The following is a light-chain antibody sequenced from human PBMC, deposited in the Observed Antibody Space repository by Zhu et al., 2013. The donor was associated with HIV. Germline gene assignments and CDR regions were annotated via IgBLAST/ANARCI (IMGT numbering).Light chain of an antibody. Sequence: DIQLTQSPSFLSASVGDRVTITCWASQGISSYLAWYQQKPGKAPKLLIYAASTLQSGVPSRFSGSGSGTEFTLTISSLQPEDFATYYCQQSYIIPFTFGGGTKVE. J-gene: IGKJ4*01. CDR3: QQSYIIPFT. V-gene: IGKV1-9*01. CDR2: AAS. CDR1: QGISSY.